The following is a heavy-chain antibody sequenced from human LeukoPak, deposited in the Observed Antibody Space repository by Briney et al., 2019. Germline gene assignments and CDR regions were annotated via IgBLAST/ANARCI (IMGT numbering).Heavy chain of an antibody. Sequence: GRSLRLSCAASEFTFSSYGMHWVRQAPGKGLEWVAVISYDGSNQYYADTVKGRLTISRDNSKNTLYLQMNGLRAEDTAVYYCAKDRLGALYYYDSSGYYRFDYWGQGTLVTVSS. CDR3: AKDRLGALYYYDSSGYYRFDY. D-gene: IGHD3-22*01. CDR2: ISYDGSNQ. CDR1: EFTFSSYG. J-gene: IGHJ4*01. V-gene: IGHV3-30*18.